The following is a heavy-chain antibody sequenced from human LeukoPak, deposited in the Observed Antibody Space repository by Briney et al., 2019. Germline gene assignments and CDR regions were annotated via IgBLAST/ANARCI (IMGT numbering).Heavy chain of an antibody. CDR1: GGSISSGGYY. CDR2: IYHSGST. Sequence: SQTLSLTCTVSGGSISSGGYYWSWIRQPPGKGLEWIGYIYHSGSTYYNPSLKSRVTISVDRSKNQFSLKLSSVTAADTAVYYCARVGVYCSSTSCHAGWGDGDLDYWGQGTLVTVSS. V-gene: IGHV4-30-2*01. J-gene: IGHJ4*02. CDR3: ARVGVYCSSTSCHAGWGDGDLDY. D-gene: IGHD2-2*01.